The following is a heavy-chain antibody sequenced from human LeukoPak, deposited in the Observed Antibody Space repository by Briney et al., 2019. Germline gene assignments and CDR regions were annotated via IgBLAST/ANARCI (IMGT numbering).Heavy chain of an antibody. CDR1: GFTFSSFW. CDR3: AKEPGNSGAVEYYFDC. J-gene: IGHJ4*02. CDR2: ISGSGGTT. D-gene: IGHD4-23*01. V-gene: IGHV3-23*01. Sequence: GGSLRLSCAASGFTFSSFWMHWVRQAPGKGLVWVSAISGSGGTTYYADSVKGRFTISRDNSKNTLYPQMNSLRADDTAVYHCAKEPGNSGAVEYYFDCWGQGTLVTVSS.